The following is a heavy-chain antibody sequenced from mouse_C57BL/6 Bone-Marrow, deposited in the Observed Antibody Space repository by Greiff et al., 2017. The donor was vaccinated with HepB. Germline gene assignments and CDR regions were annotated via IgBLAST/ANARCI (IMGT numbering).Heavy chain of an antibody. CDR2: INPNNGGT. Sequence: EVQLQQSGPELVKPGASVKISCKASGYTFTDYYMNWVKQSHGKSLEWIGDINPNNGGTSYNQKFKGKATLTVDKSSSTAYMELRSLTSEDSAVYYCARLHYYGSSDWGQGTTLTVSS. J-gene: IGHJ2*01. V-gene: IGHV1-26*01. CDR3: ARLHYYGSSD. CDR1: GYTFTDYY. D-gene: IGHD1-1*01.